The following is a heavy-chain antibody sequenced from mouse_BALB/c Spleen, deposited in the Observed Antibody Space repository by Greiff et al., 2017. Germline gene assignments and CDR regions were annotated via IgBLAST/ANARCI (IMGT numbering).Heavy chain of an antibody. D-gene: IGHD2-10*01. J-gene: IGHJ4*01. CDR3: VRHTYYGNYVAMDY. CDR1: GFTFNTYA. Sequence: EVHLVESGGGLVQPKGSLKLSCAASGFTFNTYAMNWVRQAPGKGLEWVARIRSKSNNYATYYADSVKDRFTISRDDSQSMLYLQMNNLKTEDTAMYYCVRHTYYGNYVAMDYWGQGTSVTVSS. V-gene: IGHV10-1*02. CDR2: IRSKSNNYAT.